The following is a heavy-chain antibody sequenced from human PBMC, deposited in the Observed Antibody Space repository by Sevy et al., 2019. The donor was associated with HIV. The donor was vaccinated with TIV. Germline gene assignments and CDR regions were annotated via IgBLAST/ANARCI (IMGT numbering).Heavy chain of an antibody. J-gene: IGHJ6*04. V-gene: IGHV3-9*01. CDR2: VSWNSRNI. Sequence: GGSLRLSCAASGFSFNDHAMHWVRQVPGKGLEWVSGVSWNSRNIGYADSVKGRFTISRDNANHFLYLEMNSLRPEDTAFYYCAKDINRGCDGINCYPYYYYFYGLDVWGKGTTVTVSS. CDR1: GFSFNDHA. D-gene: IGHD2-21*01. CDR3: AKDINRGCDGINCYPYYYYFYGLDV.